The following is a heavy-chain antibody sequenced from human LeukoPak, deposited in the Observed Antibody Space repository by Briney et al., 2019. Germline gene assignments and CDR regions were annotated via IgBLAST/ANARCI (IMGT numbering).Heavy chain of an antibody. J-gene: IGHJ4*02. V-gene: IGHV4-38-2*02. CDR3: TRDYGDYPVDY. Sequence: PSETLSLTCTISGYSISSGNYWGWVRQPPGKGLEWIGSIYHSGSTYYNPSLKSRVTISIDTSKNQFSLKLSSVTAADTAVYYCTRDYGDYPVDYWGQGTLVTVSS. CDR2: IYHSGST. D-gene: IGHD4-17*01. CDR1: GYSISSGNY.